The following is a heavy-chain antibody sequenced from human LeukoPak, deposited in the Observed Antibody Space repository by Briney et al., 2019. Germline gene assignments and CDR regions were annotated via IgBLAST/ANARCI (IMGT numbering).Heavy chain of an antibody. D-gene: IGHD2-15*01. Sequence: SETLSLTCAVSGGSTSSSNWWSWVRQPPGKGLEWIGEIYHSGSTNYNPSLKSRVTISVDKSKNQFSLKLSSVTAADTAVYYCARDKPYSADAFDIWGQGTMVTVSS. CDR1: GGSTSSSNW. V-gene: IGHV4-4*02. CDR2: IYHSGST. J-gene: IGHJ3*02. CDR3: ARDKPYSADAFDI.